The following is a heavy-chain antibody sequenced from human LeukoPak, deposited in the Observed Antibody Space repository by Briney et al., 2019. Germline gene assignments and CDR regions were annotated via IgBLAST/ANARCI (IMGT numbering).Heavy chain of an antibody. CDR1: GFTFSSYA. V-gene: IGHV3-30-3*01. Sequence: PGGSLRLSCAASGFTFSSYAMHWVRQAPGKGLEWVAVISYDGSNKYYADSVKGRFTISRDNSKNTLYLQMNSLRAEDTAVYYCATNKGKELMNFLDYWGKGTLVTVP. CDR2: ISYDGSNK. D-gene: IGHD1-26*01. J-gene: IGHJ4*02. CDR3: ATNKGKELMNFLDY.